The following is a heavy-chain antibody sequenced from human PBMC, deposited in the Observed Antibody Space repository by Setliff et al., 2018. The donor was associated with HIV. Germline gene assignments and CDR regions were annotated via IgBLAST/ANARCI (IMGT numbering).Heavy chain of an antibody. D-gene: IGHD6-19*01. J-gene: IGHJ4*02. CDR3: ARQSRQAVAGTRNFDY. CDR2: IYYSGST. Sequence: ASETLSLTCTVSGGSISSSNYYWGWIRQPPGKGLEWIANIYYSGSTYYSPSLKSRVTISVDTSKNQFSLKLTSVTAADTAVYYCARQSRQAVAGTRNFDYWGQGTLVTVSS. V-gene: IGHV4-39*01. CDR1: GGSISSSNYY.